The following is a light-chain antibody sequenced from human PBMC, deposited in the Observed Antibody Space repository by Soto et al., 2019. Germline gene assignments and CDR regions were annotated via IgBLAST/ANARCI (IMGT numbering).Light chain of an antibody. CDR1: QDISNH. CDR3: QQYHNYPVT. CDR2: DAS. V-gene: IGKV1-16*02. Sequence: DIQMTQSPSSLSASVGDRVTITCRASQDISNHLAWFQQKPGKAPKSLIYDASSLQSGVPSNFSGSASGTHVTLISSSLQPEDCATYYCQQYHNYPVTFGGGTKVEI. J-gene: IGKJ4*01.